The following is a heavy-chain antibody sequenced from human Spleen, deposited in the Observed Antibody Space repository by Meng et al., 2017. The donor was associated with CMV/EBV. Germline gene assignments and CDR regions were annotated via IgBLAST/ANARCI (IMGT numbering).Heavy chain of an antibody. Sequence: GESLKISCAASGFTFSSYWMHWVRQAPGKGLVWVSRIYTGGTSTYYADSVKGRFTISRDDSKSTLYLQMNSLRDDDTAVYYCAKDRGYYDSSGYLIWGQGTLVTVSS. J-gene: IGHJ4*02. CDR1: GFTFSSYW. V-gene: IGHV3-23*03. CDR3: AKDRGYYDSSGYLI. D-gene: IGHD3-22*01. CDR2: IYTGGTST.